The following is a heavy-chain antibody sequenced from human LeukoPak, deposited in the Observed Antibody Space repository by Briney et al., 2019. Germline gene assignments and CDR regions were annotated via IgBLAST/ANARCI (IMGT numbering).Heavy chain of an antibody. J-gene: IGHJ6*02. Sequence: SETLSLTCAVYGGSFSGYYWSWIRQPPGKGLVWIGEINHSGSTNYNPSLKSRVTISVDTSNNQFSLKLSSVTAADTAVYYCARIYGDHYSYYYDMDVWGQGTTVTVSS. D-gene: IGHD4-17*01. CDR2: INHSGST. CDR3: ARIYGDHYSYYYDMDV. CDR1: GGSFSGYY. V-gene: IGHV4-34*01.